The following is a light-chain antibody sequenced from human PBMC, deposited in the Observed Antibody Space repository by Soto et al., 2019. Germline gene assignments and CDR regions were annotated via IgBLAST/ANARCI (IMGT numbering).Light chain of an antibody. Sequence: QSVLTQPPSVSGAPGQRVTISCTGSSSNIGAGYDVRWYQQLPGTAPKLLIYGNSNRPSGVPDRFSGSKSGTSASLAIAGLQAEEEDDYYCQSYDSSLSGYVFGTGTKLTVL. CDR1: SSNIGAGYD. J-gene: IGLJ1*01. V-gene: IGLV1-40*01. CDR2: GNS. CDR3: QSYDSSLSGYV.